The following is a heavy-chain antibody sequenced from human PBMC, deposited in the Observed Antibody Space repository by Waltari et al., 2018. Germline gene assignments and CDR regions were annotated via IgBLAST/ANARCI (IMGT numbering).Heavy chain of an antibody. D-gene: IGHD6-6*01. V-gene: IGHV1-2*02. CDR1: LYPFPAYY. J-gene: IGHJ5*02. CDR2: INPNSGGT. CDR3: ARGKYSSSVRWFDP. Sequence: QVQLVQSAAVVMKPGASVQVSCKASLYPFPAYYIHWVRTAPGQGLEWMGGINPNSGGTNYAQKFKGRVTMTRDTTISTAYMELSRLRSDDTAGYYCARGKYSSSVRWFDPWGQGTLVTVSS.